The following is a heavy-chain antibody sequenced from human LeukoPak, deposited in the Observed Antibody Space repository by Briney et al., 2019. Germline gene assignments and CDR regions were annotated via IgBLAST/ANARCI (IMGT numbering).Heavy chain of an antibody. D-gene: IGHD3-22*01. V-gene: IGHV4-39*01. CDR1: GGSISSSSYY. CDR2: IYYSWDT. Sequence: SETLSLTCTVFGGSISSSSYYWGWIRQPPGKGLEWIGSIYYSWDTYYNPSLKSRVTISVDTSKNQFSLKLSSVTAADTAVYYCATTSYYYDSPDYWGQGTLVTVSS. J-gene: IGHJ4*02. CDR3: ATTSYYYDSPDY.